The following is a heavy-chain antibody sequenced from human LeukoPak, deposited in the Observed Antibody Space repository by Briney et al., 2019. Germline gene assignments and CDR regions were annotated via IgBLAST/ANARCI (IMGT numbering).Heavy chain of an antibody. Sequence: SETLSLTCAVYGESFSGYYWTWIRQSPEKGLEWIGEINHSGSTHYNPSLRSRLIISADTSKNQFSLKLTSVTAADTAVYYCARRVVSASLSYWGQGTLVTVST. V-gene: IGHV4-34*01. CDR1: GESFSGYY. J-gene: IGHJ4*02. CDR3: ARRVVSASLSY. D-gene: IGHD2-21*02. CDR2: INHSGST.